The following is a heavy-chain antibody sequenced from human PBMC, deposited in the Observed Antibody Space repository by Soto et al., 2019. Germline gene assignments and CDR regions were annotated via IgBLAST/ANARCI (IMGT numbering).Heavy chain of an antibody. CDR1: GFTVSSNY. CDR2: IYSGGTT. J-gene: IGHJ5*02. V-gene: IGHV3-66*01. D-gene: IGHD3-22*01. CDR3: ARNGDSSDYRGWFDP. Sequence: EVQLVESGGGLVQPGGSLRLSCAASGFTVSSNYMSWVRQAPGKGLEWVSVIYSGGTTYYADSVKGRFSISRDNSKNTLYLQMSSLRDEDRAVYYCARNGDSSDYRGWFDPWGQGTLVTVSS.